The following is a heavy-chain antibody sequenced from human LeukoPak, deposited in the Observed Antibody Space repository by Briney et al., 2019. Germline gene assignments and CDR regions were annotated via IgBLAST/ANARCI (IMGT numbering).Heavy chain of an antibody. D-gene: IGHD2-2*01. J-gene: IGHJ3*01. CDR3: ARGTYQGADAFHV. Sequence: PGGSLRLSCEASGFSISDYYMNWIRQAPGKGLEWLSYISDDSLTIHYGDSVKDRFTISRDNAKNFLYLHMNSLSADDTAVYYCARGTYQGADAFHVWGQGTLVTVSS. CDR2: ISDDSLTI. CDR1: GFSISDYY. V-gene: IGHV3-11*01.